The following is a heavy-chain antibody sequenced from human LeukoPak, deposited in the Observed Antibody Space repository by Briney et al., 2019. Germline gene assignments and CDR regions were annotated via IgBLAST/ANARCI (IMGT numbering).Heavy chain of an antibody. D-gene: IGHD3/OR15-3a*01. CDR1: GGTFSSYA. V-gene: IGHV1-69*13. CDR2: IIPIFGTA. CDR3: AREGGQTDFYYYGMDV. J-gene: IGHJ6*02. Sequence: SVKVSCKASGGTFSSYAISWVRQAPGQGLEWMGGIIPIFGTANYAQKFQGRVTITADESTSTAYMELSSLRSEDTAVYYCAREGGQTDFYYYGMDVWGQGTTVTVSS.